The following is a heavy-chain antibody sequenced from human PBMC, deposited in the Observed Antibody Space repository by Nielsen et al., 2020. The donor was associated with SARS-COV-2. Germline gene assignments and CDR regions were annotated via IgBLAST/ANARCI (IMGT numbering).Heavy chain of an antibody. J-gene: IGHJ4*02. CDR1: GFTFSSYG. Sequence: GESLKISCAASGFTFSSYGMHWVRQAPGKGLEWVAVIWYDGSNKYYADSVKGRFTISRDNSKNTLYLQMNSLRAEDTAVYYCAKDGKLELSDYWGQGTLVTVSS. V-gene: IGHV3-33*06. CDR3: AKDGKLELSDY. D-gene: IGHD1-7*01. CDR2: IWYDGSNK.